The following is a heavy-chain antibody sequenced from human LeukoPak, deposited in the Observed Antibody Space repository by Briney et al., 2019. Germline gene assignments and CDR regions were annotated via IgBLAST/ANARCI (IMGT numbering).Heavy chain of an antibody. V-gene: IGHV3-20*04. J-gene: IGHJ4*02. CDR1: GFTFDDYS. Sequence: GGSLRLSCAASGFTFDDYSMTWVRQAPGKGLEWVSGINWNGGSTGYADSVKGRFTISRDNAKNSLYLQMNSLRAEDTAVYYCARGGPGGYYGSGSDQENHIYPDYWGQGTLVTVSS. D-gene: IGHD3-10*01. CDR3: ARGGPGGYYGSGSDQENHIYPDY. CDR2: INWNGGST.